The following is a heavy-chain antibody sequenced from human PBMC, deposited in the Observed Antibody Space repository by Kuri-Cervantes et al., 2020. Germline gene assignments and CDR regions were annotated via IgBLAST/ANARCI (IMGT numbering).Heavy chain of an antibody. Sequence: GESLKISCAASGFTFSNAWMSWVRQAPGKGLEWVGRIKSKTDGGTTDYAAPVKGRFTISRDDSKNTLYLQMNSLKTEDTAVYYCARGMGRYGSGSYVFDYWGQGTLVTVSS. D-gene: IGHD3-10*01. CDR1: GFTFSNAW. CDR2: IKSKTDGGTT. CDR3: ARGMGRYGSGSYVFDY. V-gene: IGHV3-15*01. J-gene: IGHJ4*02.